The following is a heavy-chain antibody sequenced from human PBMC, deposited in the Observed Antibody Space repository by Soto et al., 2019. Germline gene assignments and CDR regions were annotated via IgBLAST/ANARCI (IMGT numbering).Heavy chain of an antibody. CDR3: ARHSDFWGAYGLDY. Sequence: SETLSLTCTVSGGSISSYYWSWIRQPPGKGLEWIGYIYYSGSTNYNPSLKSRVTISVDTSKNQFSLKLSSVTAADTAVYYCARHSDFWGAYGLDYWGQETLLTISS. J-gene: IGHJ4*02. V-gene: IGHV4-59*08. CDR2: IYYSGST. CDR1: GGSISSYY. D-gene: IGHD3-3*01.